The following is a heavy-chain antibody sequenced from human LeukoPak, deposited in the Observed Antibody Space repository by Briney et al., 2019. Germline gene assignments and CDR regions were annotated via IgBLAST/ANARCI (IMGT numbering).Heavy chain of an antibody. CDR2: ISYSGNT. J-gene: IGHJ4*02. CDR1: GGSFSGGGYY. CDR3: ARLWSGYRPPDY. Sequence: PSETLSLTCTVSGGSFSGGGYYWGWVRQPPGKGLEWIGSISYSGNTYLNPSLRSRVTISVDTSKNRVSLRLSSLTAADTAVYYRARLWSGYRPPDYWGQGTLVTVSS. D-gene: IGHD3-3*01. V-gene: IGHV4-39*01.